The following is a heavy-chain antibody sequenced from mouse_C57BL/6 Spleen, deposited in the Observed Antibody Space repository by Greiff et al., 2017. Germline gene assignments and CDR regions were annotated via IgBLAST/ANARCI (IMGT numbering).Heavy chain of an antibody. CDR2: IYPGDGDT. Sequence: QVQLQQSGAELVKPGASVKISCKASGYAFSSYWMNWVKQRPGKGLEWIGQIYPGDGDTNYNGKFKGKATLTADKSSSTAYMQLSSLTSEDSAVYFCVRGPVVDAMDYWGQGTSVTVSS. V-gene: IGHV1-80*01. J-gene: IGHJ4*01. CDR1: GYAFSSYW. D-gene: IGHD1-1*01. CDR3: VRGPVVDAMDY.